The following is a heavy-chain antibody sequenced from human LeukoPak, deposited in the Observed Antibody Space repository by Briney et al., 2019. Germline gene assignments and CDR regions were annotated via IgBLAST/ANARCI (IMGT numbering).Heavy chain of an antibody. D-gene: IGHD3-22*01. J-gene: IGHJ3*02. Sequence: ASVKVSCKASGYTFTSYYMHWVRQAPGQGLEWMGIINPSGGSTSYAQKFQGRVTMTRDTSTSTVYMELSSLRSEDTAVYYCARDRNYYDSSGYRGSYAFDIWGQGTMVTVSS. V-gene: IGHV1-46*01. CDR1: GYTFTSYY. CDR2: INPSGGST. CDR3: ARDRNYYDSSGYRGSYAFDI.